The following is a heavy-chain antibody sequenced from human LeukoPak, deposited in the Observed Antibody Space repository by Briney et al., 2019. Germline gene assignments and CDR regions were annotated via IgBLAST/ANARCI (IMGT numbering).Heavy chain of an antibody. CDR3: ASGPYYDSSGYRGDAFDI. V-gene: IGHV1-18*01. CDR1: GYTFTSYG. D-gene: IGHD3-22*01. Sequence: ASVKVSCKASGYTFTSYGISWVRQAPGQGLEWMGWISAYNGNTNYAQKLQGRVTMTTDTSTSTAYMELRSLRSDDTAVYYCASGPYYDSSGYRGDAFDIWGQGTMVTVSS. CDR2: ISAYNGNT. J-gene: IGHJ3*02.